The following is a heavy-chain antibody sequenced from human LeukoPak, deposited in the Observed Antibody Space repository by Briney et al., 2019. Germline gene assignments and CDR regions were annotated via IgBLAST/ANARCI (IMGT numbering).Heavy chain of an antibody. J-gene: IGHJ6*03. CDR2: INPNSGGT. V-gene: IGHV1-2*02. D-gene: IGHD2-2*01. CDR3: ARGYCSSTSCSYYYYMDV. Sequence: ASVTVSCKASGYTFTGYYMHWVRQAPGQGLEWMGWINPNSGGTNYAQKFQGRVTMTRDTSISTAYMELSRLRSDDTAVYYCARGYCSSTSCSYYYYMDVWGKGTTVTISS. CDR1: GYTFTGYY.